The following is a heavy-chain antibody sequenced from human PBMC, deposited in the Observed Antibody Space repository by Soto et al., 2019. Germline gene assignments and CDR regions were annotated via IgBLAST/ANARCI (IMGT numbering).Heavy chain of an antibody. CDR2: LNPNSGGT. Sequence: ASVKVSCKASGYTFTGYYMHWVRQAPGQGLEWMGWLNPNSGGTNYAQKFQGRVTMTRDTSISTAYMELSRLRSDDTAVYYCAREVDSIAALYFDYWGQGTLVTVSS. J-gene: IGHJ4*02. V-gene: IGHV1-2*02. CDR3: AREVDSIAALYFDY. D-gene: IGHD6-6*01. CDR1: GYTFTGYY.